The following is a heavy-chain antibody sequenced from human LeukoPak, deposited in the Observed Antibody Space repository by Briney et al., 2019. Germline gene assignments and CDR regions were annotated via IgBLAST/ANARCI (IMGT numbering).Heavy chain of an antibody. Sequence: PGGSLRLSCAASGFTFSTYWMTWVRQAPGKGLEWVANIKQDESEKYYMDSVKGRFIISRDNAKNSVHLQMNSLRAEDTAVYYCVKPYYFSSGSLNWGQGTLVTVSS. CDR2: IKQDESEK. J-gene: IGHJ4*02. CDR3: VKPYYFSSGSLN. CDR1: GFTFSTYW. V-gene: IGHV3-7*01. D-gene: IGHD3-10*01.